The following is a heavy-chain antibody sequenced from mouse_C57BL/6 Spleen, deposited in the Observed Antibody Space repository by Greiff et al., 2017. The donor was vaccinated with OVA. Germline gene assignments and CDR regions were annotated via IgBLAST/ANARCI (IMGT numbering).Heavy chain of an antibody. CDR1: GYTFTDYN. D-gene: IGHD2-4*01. J-gene: IGHJ4*01. CDR2: INPNNGGT. CDR3: ARGDYDYDEGGAMDY. V-gene: IGHV1-18*01. Sequence: VQLKQSGPELVKPGASVKIPCKASGYTFTDYNMDWVKQSHGKSLEWIGDINPNNGGTIYNQKFKGKATLTVDKSSSTAYMELRSLTSEDTAVYYWARGDYDYDEGGAMDYWGQGTSVTVSS.